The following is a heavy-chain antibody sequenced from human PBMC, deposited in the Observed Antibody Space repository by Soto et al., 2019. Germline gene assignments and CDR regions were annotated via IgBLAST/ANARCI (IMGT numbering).Heavy chain of an antibody. CDR1: GFTFSSYA. Sequence: QVQLVESGGGVVQPGRSLRLSCAASGFTFSSYAMYWVRQAPGKGLEWVAVISYDGNNKYYADSVKGRFTISRDNSKKTLDLKMNSLRAEDTAVYYCARAECDGGSCYTRVGLGYAMDVWGQGTTVTVSS. CDR2: ISYDGNNK. J-gene: IGHJ6*02. CDR3: ARAECDGGSCYTRVGLGYAMDV. D-gene: IGHD2-15*01. V-gene: IGHV3-30-3*01.